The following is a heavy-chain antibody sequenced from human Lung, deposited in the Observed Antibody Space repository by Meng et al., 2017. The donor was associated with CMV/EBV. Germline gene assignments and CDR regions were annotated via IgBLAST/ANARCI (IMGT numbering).Heavy chain of an antibody. Sequence: GGSXRLXCAASGFTFDDYGMSWVRQATGKGLEWVSGINWNGGSTGYADSVKGRFTISRDNAKNSLYLQMNSLRAEDTALYYCARIYDFWSGSKGSAFDIXGQGXMVTVSS. CDR3: ARIYDFWSGSKGSAFDI. CDR1: GFTFDDYG. J-gene: IGHJ3*02. D-gene: IGHD3-3*01. V-gene: IGHV3-20*04. CDR2: INWNGGST.